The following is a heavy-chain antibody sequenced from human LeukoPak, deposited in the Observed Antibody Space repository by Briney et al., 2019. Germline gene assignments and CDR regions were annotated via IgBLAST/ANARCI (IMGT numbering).Heavy chain of an antibody. CDR2: IRSDGGST. J-gene: IGHJ4*02. V-gene: IGHV3-23*01. D-gene: IGHD6-13*01. Sequence: PGGSLRLSCAASGFTFSSYDISWVRQAPGKGLEWVSFIRSDGGSTLYADSVKGRFTISRDNSKNTLYAEMTSLRAEDTAVYYCATLASGYSSPFDYWGQGTLVTVSS. CDR3: ATLASGYSSPFDY. CDR1: GFTFSSYD.